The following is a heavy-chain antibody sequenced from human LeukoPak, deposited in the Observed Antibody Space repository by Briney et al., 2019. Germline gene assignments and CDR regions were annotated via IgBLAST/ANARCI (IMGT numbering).Heavy chain of an antibody. CDR2: INHSGST. Sequence: SETLSLTCAVYGGSFSDYYWSWIRQPPGEGLEWIGEINHSGSTNYESSLKSRVTMSVDTSKNQFSLKLNSVTAADTAVYYCARQLAVAAYFDYWGQGMLVTVSS. CDR3: ARQLAVAAYFDY. J-gene: IGHJ4*02. CDR1: GGSFSDYY. D-gene: IGHD6-19*01. V-gene: IGHV4-34*01.